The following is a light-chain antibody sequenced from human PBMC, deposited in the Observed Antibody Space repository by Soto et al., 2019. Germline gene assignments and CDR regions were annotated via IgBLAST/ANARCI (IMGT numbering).Light chain of an antibody. J-gene: IGLJ3*02. CDR1: SSDVGSYNL. V-gene: IGLV2-23*01. CDR3: CSYAGSSTLV. CDR2: EGS. Sequence: QSALTQPASVSGSPGQSITISCTGTSSDVGSYNLVSWYQQHPGKAPKLMIYEGSKRPSGVSNRFSGSKSGNTASLTISGLQAEHEAVYYCCSYAGSSTLVFGGGTKLTVL.